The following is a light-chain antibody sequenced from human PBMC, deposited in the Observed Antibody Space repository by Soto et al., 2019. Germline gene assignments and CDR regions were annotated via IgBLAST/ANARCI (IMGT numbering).Light chain of an antibody. Sequence: EIVMTQSPATLSVSPGERVTLSCRASQSVNSKVAWYQQTPGQAPRLLIYGASTRATGIPDRFSGSGSGTEFTLTISSLQSEDFAVYYCQQYNYWPPITFGQGTRLEIK. CDR1: QSVNSK. CDR3: QQYNYWPPIT. CDR2: GAS. V-gene: IGKV3-15*01. J-gene: IGKJ5*01.